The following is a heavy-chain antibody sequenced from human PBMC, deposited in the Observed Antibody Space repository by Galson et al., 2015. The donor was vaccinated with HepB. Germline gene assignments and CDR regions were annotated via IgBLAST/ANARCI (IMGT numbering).Heavy chain of an antibody. V-gene: IGHV6-1*01. CDR3: ARGYSGWTYDY. CDR1: GDSVSSAIAA. CDR2: TYYRSKWYN. Sequence: CAISGDSVSSAIAAWGWIRQSPSRGLEWLGRTYYRSKWYNDYAVSMKSRIIITPDTSKNQFSLQLNSVTPEDTSVYYCARGYSGWTYDYWGRGTLVTVSS. D-gene: IGHD5-12*01. J-gene: IGHJ4*02.